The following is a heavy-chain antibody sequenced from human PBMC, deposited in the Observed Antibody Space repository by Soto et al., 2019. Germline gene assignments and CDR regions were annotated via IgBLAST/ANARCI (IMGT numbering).Heavy chain of an antibody. J-gene: IGHJ4*02. V-gene: IGHV3-30*18. CDR3: AKEKLIPGGDYQPADY. CDR1: GFTFSSYG. D-gene: IGHD2-21*02. Sequence: QVQLVESGGGVVQPGRSLRLSCAASGFTFSSYGMHWARQAPGKGLEWVAVISYDGSNKYYADSVKGRFTISRDNSKNTLYLQMNSLRAEDTAVYYCAKEKLIPGGDYQPADYWGQGTLVTVSS. CDR2: ISYDGSNK.